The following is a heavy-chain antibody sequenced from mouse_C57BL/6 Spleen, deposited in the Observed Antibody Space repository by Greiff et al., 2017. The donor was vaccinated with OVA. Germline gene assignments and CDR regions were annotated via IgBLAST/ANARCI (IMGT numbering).Heavy chain of an antibody. CDR3: AKRGRIAY. J-gene: IGHJ3*01. CDR1: GYTFTSYW. V-gene: IGHV1-69*01. CDR2: IDPSDSYT. D-gene: IGHD4-1*01. Sequence: QVQLQQSGAELVMPGASVKLSCKASGYTFTSYWMHWVKQSPGQGLEWIGEIDPSDSYTNYNQKFKGKSTLTVDKSSSTAYMQLSSLTSEDSAVYYCAKRGRIAYWGQGTLVTVSA.